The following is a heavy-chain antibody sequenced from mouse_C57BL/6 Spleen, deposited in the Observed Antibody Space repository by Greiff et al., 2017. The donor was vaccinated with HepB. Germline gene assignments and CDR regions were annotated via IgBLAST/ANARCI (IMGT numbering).Heavy chain of an antibody. CDR1: GYTFTDYE. V-gene: IGHV1-15*01. D-gene: IGHD4-1*02. Sequence: QVQLQQSGAELVRPGASVTLSCKASGYTFTDYEMHWVKQTPVHGLEWIGAIDPETGGTAYNQKFKGKAILTADKSSSTAYMELRSLTSEDSAVYYCTRSTGTPYYFDYWGQGTTLTVSS. J-gene: IGHJ2*01. CDR3: TRSTGTPYYFDY. CDR2: IDPETGGT.